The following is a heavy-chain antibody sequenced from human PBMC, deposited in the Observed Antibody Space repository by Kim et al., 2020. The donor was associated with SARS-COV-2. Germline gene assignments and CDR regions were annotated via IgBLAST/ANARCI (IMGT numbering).Heavy chain of an antibody. CDR3: AREAVAGSFDH. Sequence: NTRYSPQSQARVSITRDTSATTAYLELSGLRSEDTAVYYCAREAVAGSFDHWGQGTLVTVSS. V-gene: IGHV1-3*01. D-gene: IGHD6-19*01. J-gene: IGHJ4*02. CDR2: NT.